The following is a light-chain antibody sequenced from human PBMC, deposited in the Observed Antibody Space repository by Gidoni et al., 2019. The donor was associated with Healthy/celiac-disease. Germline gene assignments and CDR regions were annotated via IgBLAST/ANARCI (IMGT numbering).Light chain of an antibody. V-gene: IGKV1D-13*01. CDR3: QQFNNYPWT. CDR1: QGISSA. CDR2: DAS. Sequence: AIQWTQSPSSLSASVGDRVTITCLASQGISSALAWYQQKPGKAPKLLIYDASSLEGGVPSRFSGSGSGTDFTLTISILQPEDFATYFCQQFNNYPWTFGQGTKVEIK. J-gene: IGKJ1*01.